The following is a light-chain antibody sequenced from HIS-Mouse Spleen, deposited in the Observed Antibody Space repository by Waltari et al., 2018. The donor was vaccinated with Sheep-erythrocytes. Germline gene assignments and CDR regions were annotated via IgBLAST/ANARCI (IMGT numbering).Light chain of an antibody. CDR2: DVS. V-gene: IGLV2-11*01. CDR1: SSYVGGYNY. Sequence: QSALTQPRSVSGSPGQSVTISCTGTSSYVGGYNYVSWYQQHPGKAPKLMIYDVSKRPSGVPDRCSGSKSGNTASLTISGLQAEDEADYYCCSYAGSYTYVFGTGTKVTVL. J-gene: IGLJ1*01. CDR3: CSYAGSYTYV.